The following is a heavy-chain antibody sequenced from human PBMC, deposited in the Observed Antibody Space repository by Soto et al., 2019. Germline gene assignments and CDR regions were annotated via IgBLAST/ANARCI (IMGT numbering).Heavy chain of an antibody. D-gene: IGHD2-8*02. CDR3: ANLPLWSGGPSSYTEGFDS. CDR2: ISAGGDT. Sequence: GGSLRLSCVASGFVFSDYAMSWVRQAPGKGLEWVSAISAGGDTYYADSVKGRFTVSRANSKNTLYLQMNSLRAKDTAIYYCANLPLWSGGPSSYTEGFDSWGQGTLVTVSS. J-gene: IGHJ4*02. V-gene: IGHV3-23*01. CDR1: GFVFSDYA.